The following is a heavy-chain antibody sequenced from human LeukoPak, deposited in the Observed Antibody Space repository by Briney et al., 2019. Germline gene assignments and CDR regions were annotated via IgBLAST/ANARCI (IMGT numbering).Heavy chain of an antibody. J-gene: IGHJ4*02. V-gene: IGHV3-7*01. Sequence: GGSLRLSCAASGFTFSNYWMIWVRQAPGKGLEWVANINQDGSARYSVDSVKGRFTISRDNAKNSLYLQMNSLRAEDTAVYYCASKQGDYWGQGTLVTVSS. CDR1: GFTFSNYW. CDR2: INQDGSAR. CDR3: ASKQGDY.